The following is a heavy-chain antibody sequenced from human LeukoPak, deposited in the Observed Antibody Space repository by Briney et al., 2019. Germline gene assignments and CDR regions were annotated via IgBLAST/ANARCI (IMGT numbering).Heavy chain of an antibody. CDR1: GFSFSTYF. J-gene: IGHJ4*02. Sequence: PGGFLRLSCAASGFSFSTYFMSWVRQTPEKGLEFVANIKQDGSVKNYMDSLKGRSTISRDNARESLYLEINSLRVDDTAVYFCVRDPESSAFDLWGQGALVTVSS. CDR3: VRDPESSAFDL. CDR2: IKQDGSVK. V-gene: IGHV3-7*01.